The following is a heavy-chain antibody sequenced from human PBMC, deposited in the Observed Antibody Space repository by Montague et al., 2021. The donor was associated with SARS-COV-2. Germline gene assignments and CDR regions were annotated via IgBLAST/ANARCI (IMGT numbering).Heavy chain of an antibody. CDR3: ARTNYDFWRGHQRGGAFDI. Sequence: ETLSLTYTVSGGSISSSDYYWGWIRQPPGKGLEWIGSLFYSVNTYYNPSLKSRVTISVDTSKNQFSLKLSSVTAADTVVYYCARTNYDFWRGHQRGGAFDIWGQGTMVTVSS. D-gene: IGHD3-3*01. CDR2: LFYSVNT. J-gene: IGHJ3*02. CDR1: GGSISSSDYY. V-gene: IGHV4-39*01.